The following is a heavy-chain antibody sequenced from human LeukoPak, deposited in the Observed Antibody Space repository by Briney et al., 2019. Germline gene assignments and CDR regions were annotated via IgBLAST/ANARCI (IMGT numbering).Heavy chain of an antibody. D-gene: IGHD5-18*01. Sequence: GASVKLSCKASGYTFTGYFMHWGRQAPGQGLEWMGWINPNSGGTNYAQKFEGRVTMTRDTSISTAYMELSRLRSDDTAVYYCARGGIQLWFLVAYWGQGTLVTVSS. CDR1: GYTFTGYF. CDR3: ARGGIQLWFLVAY. J-gene: IGHJ4*02. V-gene: IGHV1-2*02. CDR2: INPNSGGT.